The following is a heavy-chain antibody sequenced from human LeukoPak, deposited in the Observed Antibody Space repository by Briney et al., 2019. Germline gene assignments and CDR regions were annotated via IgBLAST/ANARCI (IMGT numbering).Heavy chain of an antibody. D-gene: IGHD3-10*01. CDR2: ISSSGSTK. J-gene: IGHJ4*02. V-gene: IGHV3-48*04. CDR1: GFTFSRYS. CDR3: ARELRVVRGVSFDY. Sequence: GGSLRLSCAASGFTFSRYSMNWVRQAPGKGLEWVSYISSSGSTKYYADSVKGRFTISRDNAKNSVYLQMNSLRVEDTAVYYCARELRVVRGVSFDYWGQGTLVTVSS.